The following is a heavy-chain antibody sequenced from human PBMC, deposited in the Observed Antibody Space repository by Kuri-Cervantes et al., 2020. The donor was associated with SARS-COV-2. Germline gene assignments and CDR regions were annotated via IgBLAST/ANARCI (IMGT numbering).Heavy chain of an antibody. D-gene: IGHD3-3*01. V-gene: IGHV4-39*01. CDR2: IYYSGST. Sequence: SETLSLTCTVSGGSISSYYWGWIRQPPGKGLEWIGSIYYSGSTYYNPSLKSRVTISVDTSKNQFSLKLSSVTAADTAVYYCARQLRTRAFDIWGQGTMVTVSS. J-gene: IGHJ3*02. CDR1: GGSISSYY. CDR3: ARQLRTRAFDI.